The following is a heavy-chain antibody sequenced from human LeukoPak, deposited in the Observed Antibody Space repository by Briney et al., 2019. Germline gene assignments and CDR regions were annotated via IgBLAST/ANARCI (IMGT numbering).Heavy chain of an antibody. CDR1: GGSFSGYY. D-gene: IGHD3-22*01. CDR3: ARGGGITMIVVVTAPFDY. V-gene: IGHV4-34*01. J-gene: IGHJ4*02. Sequence: SETLSLTCAVYGGSFSGYYWSWIRQPPGKGLEWIGEINHSGSTNYNPSLKSRVTISVDTSKNQFTLKLSSVTAADTAVYYCARGGGITMIVVVTAPFDYWGQGTLVTVSS. CDR2: INHSGST.